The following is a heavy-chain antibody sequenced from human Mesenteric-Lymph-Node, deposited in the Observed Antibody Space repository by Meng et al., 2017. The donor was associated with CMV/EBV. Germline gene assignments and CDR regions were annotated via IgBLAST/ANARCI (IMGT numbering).Heavy chain of an antibody. J-gene: IGHJ4*02. D-gene: IGHD4-23*01. CDR3: ARHQRWLKSEGGFNY. CDR1: GGSFSGYY. Sequence: QVQLHQWGAGLLKPSETLSLTCAVYGGSFSGYYWSWIRQPPGKGLEWIGEINHSGSTNYNPSLKSRVTISVDTSKNQFSLKLSSVTAADTAVYYCARHQRWLKSEGGFNYWGQGTLATVSS. V-gene: IGHV4-34*01. CDR2: INHSGST.